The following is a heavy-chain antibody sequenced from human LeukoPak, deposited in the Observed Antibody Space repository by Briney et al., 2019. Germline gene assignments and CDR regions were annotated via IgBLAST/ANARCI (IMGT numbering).Heavy chain of an antibody. V-gene: IGHV3-23*01. J-gene: IGHJ4*02. CDR2: ISGSGGST. CDR1: GFTFSSYA. Sequence: GGSLRLSCAASGFTFSSYAMSWVRQAPGKGLEWVSTISGSGGSTYYADSVKGRFTISRDNSKNTLYLQMNSLRAEDTAVYYCAKCHYYDSSGYFNVEQNFDYWGQGTLVTVSS. CDR3: AKCHYYDSSGYFNVEQNFDY. D-gene: IGHD3-22*01.